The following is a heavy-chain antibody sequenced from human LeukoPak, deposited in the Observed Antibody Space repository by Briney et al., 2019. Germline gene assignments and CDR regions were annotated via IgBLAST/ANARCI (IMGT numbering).Heavy chain of an antibody. CDR3: ASVNYGGKGDAFDI. D-gene: IGHD4-17*01. J-gene: IGHJ3*02. CDR2: ISSSSSTI. V-gene: IGHV3-48*01. CDR1: GFTFSSYS. Sequence: AGGSLRLSCAASGFTFSSYSMNWVRQAPGKGLEWVSYISSSSSTIYYADSVKGRFTISRDNAKNSLYLQMSSLRAEDTAVYYCASVNYGGKGDAFDIWGQGTMVTVSS.